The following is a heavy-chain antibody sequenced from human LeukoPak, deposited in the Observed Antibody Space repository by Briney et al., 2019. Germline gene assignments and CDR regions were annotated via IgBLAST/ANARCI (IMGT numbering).Heavy chain of an antibody. CDR1: GFTFSDYY. CDR2: ISSSGSTI. D-gene: IGHD2-2*02. J-gene: IGHJ4*02. Sequence: GGSLRLSCAASGFTFSDYYMSWIRQAPGKGLEWVSYISSSGSTIYYADSVKGRFTISRDNAKNSLYLQMNSLRAADTAVYYCARGGEYCSSTSCYTRDYWGQGTLVTVSS. CDR3: ARGGEYCSSTSCYTRDY. V-gene: IGHV3-11*04.